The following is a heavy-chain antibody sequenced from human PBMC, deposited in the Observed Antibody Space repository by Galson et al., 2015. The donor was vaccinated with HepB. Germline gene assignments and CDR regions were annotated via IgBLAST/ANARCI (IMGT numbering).Heavy chain of an antibody. CDR2: IIPIFGTA. Sequence: SVKVSCKASGGTFSSYAISWVRQAPGQGLEWMGGIIPIFGTANYAQKFQGRVTITADKSTSTAYMELSSLRSEDTAVYYCARDPLNYYDSSGYYHGHYWGQGTLVTVSS. D-gene: IGHD3-22*01. CDR1: GGTFSSYA. CDR3: ARDPLNYYDSSGYYHGHY. V-gene: IGHV1-69*06. J-gene: IGHJ4*02.